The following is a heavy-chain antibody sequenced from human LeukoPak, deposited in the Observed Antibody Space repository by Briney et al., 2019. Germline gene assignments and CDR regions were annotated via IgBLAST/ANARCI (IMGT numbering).Heavy chain of an antibody. V-gene: IGHV3-30*02. J-gene: IGHJ6*03. D-gene: IGHD4-17*01. CDR1: GFTFSNYG. CDR2: IHYDGSNK. Sequence: PGGSLRPSCAASGFTFSNYGMHWVRQAPGKGLDWVAFIHYDGSNKYYADSVKGRFTISRDDSKNTLYLQMNSLRAEDTAVYYCAKAASKRTDYGDYAFYYYMDVWGKGTTVTISS. CDR3: AKAASKRTDYGDYAFYYYMDV.